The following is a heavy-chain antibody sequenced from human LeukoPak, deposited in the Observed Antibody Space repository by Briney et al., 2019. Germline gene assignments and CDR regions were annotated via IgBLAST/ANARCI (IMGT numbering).Heavy chain of an antibody. CDR2: IYSGGSK. CDR3: ARSGYSSGWTGGFDY. V-gene: IGHV3-53*01. J-gene: IGHJ4*02. D-gene: IGHD6-19*01. Sequence: GGSLRLSCAASGFTVSSNYMSWVRQAPGKGLEWVSVIYSGGSKHYADSVKGRFTISRDNSENTLFLHMNSLRPEDTAVYYCARSGYSSGWTGGFDYWGQGTLVTVSS. CDR1: GFTVSSNY.